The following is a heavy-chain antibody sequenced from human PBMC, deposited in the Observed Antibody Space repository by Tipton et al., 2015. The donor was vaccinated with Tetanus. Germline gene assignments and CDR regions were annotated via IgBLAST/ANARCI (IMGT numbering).Heavy chain of an antibody. D-gene: IGHD3-3*01. CDR2: ISYDGRNK. CDR1: GFTFYSYC. Sequence: QVQLVQSGGGVVQPGRSLRLSCAASGFTFYSYCMHWVRQAPGKGLEWVAVISYDGRNKYYAHSVKGRFTISRDNSKNTLYLQMNSLRAEDTAVYYCARDVGEFSSGYLSSWFDPWGQGTLVTVSS. CDR3: ARDVGEFSSGYLSSWFDP. V-gene: IGHV3-30*03. J-gene: IGHJ5*02.